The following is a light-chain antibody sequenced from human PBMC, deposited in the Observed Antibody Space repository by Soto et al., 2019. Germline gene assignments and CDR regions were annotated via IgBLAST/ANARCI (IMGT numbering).Light chain of an antibody. CDR3: SSYTTSNTRQIV. J-gene: IGLJ1*01. V-gene: IGLV2-14*03. CDR2: DVS. Sequence: QSVLTEPASVSGSPVHSITISCTGTSCDVGGYNYVSWYQHHPGKAPKLLIYDVSNRPSGISNRFSGSKSDNTASLTISGLQPEDEADYYCSSYTTSNTRQIVFGTGTKVTVL. CDR1: SCDVGGYNY.